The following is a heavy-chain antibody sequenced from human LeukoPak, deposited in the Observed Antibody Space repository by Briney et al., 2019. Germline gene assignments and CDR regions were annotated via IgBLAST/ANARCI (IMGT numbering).Heavy chain of an antibody. CDR1: GFTFSSSW. CDR3: AAWTDRGYNF. J-gene: IGHJ4*02. Sequence: PGGSLRLSCAASGFTFSSSWMNWVRQAPGKGLQWVGNINPEGSQTRFVDSVMGRITMSKDNAKNSLYLQMNSLRVEDTAVFYCAAWTDRGYNFWGQGTVVTVSS. D-gene: IGHD5-24*01. V-gene: IGHV3-7*01. CDR2: INPEGSQT.